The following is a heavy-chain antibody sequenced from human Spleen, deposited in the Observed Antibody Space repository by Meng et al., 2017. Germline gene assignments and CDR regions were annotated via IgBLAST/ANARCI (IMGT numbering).Heavy chain of an antibody. CDR1: GFTFSDYY. CDR2: IDWIGGST. V-gene: IGHV3-20*01. D-gene: IGHD1-26*01. Sequence: GESLKISCAASGFTFSDYYMGWIRQAPGKGLEWVSGIDWIGGSTGYADSVKGRFTISRDNAKTSLYLQMNSLRAEDTALYHCARGGGGSYASDSWGQGTLVTVSS. J-gene: IGHJ4*02. CDR3: ARGGGGSYASDS.